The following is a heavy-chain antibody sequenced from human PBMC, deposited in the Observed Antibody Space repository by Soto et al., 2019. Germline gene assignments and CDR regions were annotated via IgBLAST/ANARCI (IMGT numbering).Heavy chain of an antibody. CDR1: GFTFSSYT. CDR2: IGSSGGNT. Sequence: EVQLLESGGGLVQPGGSLRLSCAASGFTFSSYTMTWVRQAPGKGLEWVAAIGSSGGNTDYADSVKGRFTISRDNSKNTLYLQMRSLRAEDTGVYYCATDGGSSYYSSMAVWGKGTALTVPS. D-gene: IGHD3-22*01. V-gene: IGHV3-23*01. J-gene: IGHJ6*03. CDR3: ATDGGSSYYSSMAV.